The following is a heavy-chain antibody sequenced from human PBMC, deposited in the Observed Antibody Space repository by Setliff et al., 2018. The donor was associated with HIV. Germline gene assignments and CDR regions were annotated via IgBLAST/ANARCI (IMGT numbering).Heavy chain of an antibody. CDR3: AKSLLVAGNDY. J-gene: IGHJ4*02. CDR1: GFTVSSNY. V-gene: IGHV3-53*01. CDR2: IYSGGST. Sequence: PGGSLRLSCAASGFTVSSNYMSWVRQAPGKGLEWVSVIYSGGSTYYADSVKGRFTISRDNSKNTLYLQMISLRADDTAVYYCAKSLLVAGNDYWGQGTLVTVSS. D-gene: IGHD2-8*02.